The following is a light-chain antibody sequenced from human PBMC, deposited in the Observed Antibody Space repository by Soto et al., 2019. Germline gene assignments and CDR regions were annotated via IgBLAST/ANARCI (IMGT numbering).Light chain of an antibody. V-gene: IGLV2-14*01. J-gene: IGLJ2*01. CDR3: SSYTSSNTVV. CDR2: EVS. Sequence: SALTQPASVSGSPGQSITISCTRTSSDVGGYNYVSWYQQHPGKAPKLMIYEVSNRPSGVSNRFSGSKSGNTASLTISGLQAEDEANYYCSSYTSSNTVVFGGGTKLTVL. CDR1: SSDVGGYNY.